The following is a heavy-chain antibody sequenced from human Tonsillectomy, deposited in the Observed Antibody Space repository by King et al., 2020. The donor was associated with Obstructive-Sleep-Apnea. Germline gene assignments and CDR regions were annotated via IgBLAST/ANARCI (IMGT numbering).Heavy chain of an antibody. CDR2: TSYDGSKK. J-gene: IGHJ6*02. CDR3: ARDRVYCSGGTCYSGGLYGMDV. V-gene: IGHV3-30*03. D-gene: IGHD2-15*01. CDR1: GFTFSSYA. Sequence: VQLVESGGGVVQPGRSLRLSCAASGFTFSSYAMHWVRQAPGKGLEWAAVTSYDGSKKYYADSEKGRFTISRDNSKNTLSLQINSLRAEDTAVYYCARDRVYCSGGTCYSGGLYGMDVWGQGTTVTVSS.